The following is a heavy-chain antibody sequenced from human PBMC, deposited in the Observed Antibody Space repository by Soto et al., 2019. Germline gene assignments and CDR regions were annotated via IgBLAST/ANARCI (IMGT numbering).Heavy chain of an antibody. CDR1: GGSISSYY. CDR2: IYYSGST. V-gene: IGHV4-59*01. CDR3: ARGIMGVSSGRFYYFDY. D-gene: IGHD1-26*01. J-gene: IGHJ4*02. Sequence: SETLSLTCTVSGGSISSYYWSWIRQPPGKGLEWIGYIYYSGSTNYNPSLKSRVTISVDTSKNQFSLKLSSVTAADTAVYYCARGIMGVSSGRFYYFDYWGQGTLVTVSS.